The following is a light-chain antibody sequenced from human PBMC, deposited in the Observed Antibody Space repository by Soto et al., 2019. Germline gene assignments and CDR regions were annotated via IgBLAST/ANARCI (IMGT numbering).Light chain of an antibody. V-gene: IGKV2-28*01. J-gene: IGKJ1*01. CDR2: LGS. CDR3: MQALQTGWT. Sequence: DIVMTQSPLSLPVTPGEPASISCRSSQSLLHSNGFNYLDWYLQKPGQSPQLLIYLGSTRASGVPDRFSGSGSGTDFTPKISRVEAEDVGVYYCMQALQTGWTFGQGTKVEIK. CDR1: QSLLHSNGFNY.